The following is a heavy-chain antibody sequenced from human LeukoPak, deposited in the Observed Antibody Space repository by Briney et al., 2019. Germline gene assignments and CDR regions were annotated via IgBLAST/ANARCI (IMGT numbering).Heavy chain of an antibody. CDR2: IYYSGST. CDR1: GGSISSSSYY. J-gene: IGHJ6*03. Sequence: SETLSLTCTVSGGSISSSSYYWGWIRQPPGKGLEWIGYIYYSGSTNYNPSLKSRVTISVDTSKNQFSLKLNSVTAADTAVYYCARYRSYMDVWGKGTTVTVSS. CDR3: ARYRSYMDV. V-gene: IGHV4-61*05. D-gene: IGHD3-16*02.